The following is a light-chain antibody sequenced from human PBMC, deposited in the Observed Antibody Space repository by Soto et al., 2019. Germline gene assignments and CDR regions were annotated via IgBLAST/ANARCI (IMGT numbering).Light chain of an antibody. CDR3: QQYNSYSRT. CDR2: AAS. Sequence: IQLTQSASSLSASLGDRVTLTWRASQGISSYLAWYQQKPGKAPKLLIYAASTLQTGVPSRFSGSGYGTDFNLTISSLQPDDFATYYCQQYNSYSRTFGQGTKVDIK. J-gene: IGKJ1*01. CDR1: QGISSY. V-gene: IGKV1-9*01.